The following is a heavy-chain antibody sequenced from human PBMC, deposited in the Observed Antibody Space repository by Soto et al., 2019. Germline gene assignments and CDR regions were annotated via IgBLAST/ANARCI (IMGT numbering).Heavy chain of an antibody. J-gene: IGHJ4*02. CDR1: GFTFSNYW. CDR3: AKGGGKTIHY. D-gene: IGHD2-15*01. CDR2: LNSDGSGT. Sequence: EVQLVESGGGLVQPGTSLRLSCAASGFTFSNYWMHWVRQAPGKGLVWVSRLNSDGSGTSYADSVKGRFTISRDNAKNTLYLQMNSLRAEDTPVYYCAKGGGKTIHYWGQGTLVTVSS. V-gene: IGHV3-74*01.